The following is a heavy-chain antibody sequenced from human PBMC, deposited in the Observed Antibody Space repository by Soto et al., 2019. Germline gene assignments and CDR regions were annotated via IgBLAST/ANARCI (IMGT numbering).Heavy chain of an antibody. J-gene: IGHJ4*02. CDR2: IYPSSSDV. CDR3: ARYTSASHF. D-gene: IGHD2-2*02. Sequence: PGGSLRLSCAASGFSFSSSAMNWVRKGPGKGLGWVSSIYPSSSDVFYADSVKGRFTISRNNATNSLFLQMNSLRAEDTAVYYCARYTSASHFWGQGTLVTVSS. V-gene: IGHV3-21*01. CDR1: GFSFSSSA.